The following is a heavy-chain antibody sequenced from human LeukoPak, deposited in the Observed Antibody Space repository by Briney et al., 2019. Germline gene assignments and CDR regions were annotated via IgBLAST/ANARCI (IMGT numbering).Heavy chain of an antibody. Sequence: SETLSLTCTVSGGSISSYYWGWIRQPPGKGLEWIGYIYYSGSTNYNPSLKSRVTISVDTSKNHFSLRLSSVTAADTAVYYCARRRGRTFYFDYWGQGTLVTVSS. CDR3: ARRRGRTFYFDY. CDR1: GGSISSYY. V-gene: IGHV4-59*08. J-gene: IGHJ4*02. CDR2: IYYSGST. D-gene: IGHD3-16*01.